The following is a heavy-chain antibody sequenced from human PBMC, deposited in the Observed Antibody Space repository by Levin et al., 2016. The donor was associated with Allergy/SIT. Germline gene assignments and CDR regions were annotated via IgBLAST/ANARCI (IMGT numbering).Heavy chain of an antibody. CDR3: ARDLWGEYCSETSCSHFDS. Sequence: GGSLRLSCAASGFTFSTYGMHWVRQAPGKGLEWVAVIWFDGSKKYYADSVRGRFTISRDNSKNTVYLQMNSLRAEDTAVYYCARDLWGEYCSETSCSHFDSWGQGTLVTVSS. D-gene: IGHD2-2*01. V-gene: IGHV3-33*01. J-gene: IGHJ4*02. CDR2: IWFDGSKK. CDR1: GFTFSTYG.